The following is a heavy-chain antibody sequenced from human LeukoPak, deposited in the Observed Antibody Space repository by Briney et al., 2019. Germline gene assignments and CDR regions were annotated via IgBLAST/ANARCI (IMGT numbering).Heavy chain of an antibody. D-gene: IGHD3-22*01. V-gene: IGHV3-21*01. CDR2: ISSSSTYI. J-gene: IGHJ4*02. Sequence: PGGSLRLSCAASGFTFSSYSMNWVRQAPGKGLEWVSFISSSSTYIYYTDSVKGRFTVSRDNAKNSLYLQMNSLRAEDTAVYYCARDAPYYYDSSGYYYSPTYFDYWGQGTLVTVSS. CDR1: GFTFSSYS. CDR3: ARDAPYYYDSSGYYYSPTYFDY.